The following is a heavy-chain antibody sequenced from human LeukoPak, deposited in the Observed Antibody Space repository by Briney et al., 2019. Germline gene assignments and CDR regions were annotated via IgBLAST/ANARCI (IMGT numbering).Heavy chain of an antibody. CDR1: GGSIDGRSYN. J-gene: IGHJ2*01. Sequence: SETLSLTCAVSGGSIDGRSYNWGWVRQPPGKGLEWIGSIYDSLSAYYNPSLKSRVTISEDKSNNQLSLRLSSVTAADTAVYFCARGSRGTAPWYFDVWGRGTLVTVSS. V-gene: IGHV4-39*07. CDR3: ARGSRGTAPWYFDV. D-gene: IGHD3-22*01. CDR2: IYDSLSA.